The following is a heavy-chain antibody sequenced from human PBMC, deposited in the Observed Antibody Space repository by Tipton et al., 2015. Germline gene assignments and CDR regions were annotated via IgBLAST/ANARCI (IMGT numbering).Heavy chain of an antibody. CDR2: LSGSGGST. Sequence: GSLRLSCAASGFPFSDYAMSWVRQAPGKGLEWVSGLSGSGGSTYYTDSVKGRFTISRDQTKDTLYLQMTSLRVEDTAVYYCAKDLRATIAVSGSRGFDYWGQGTLVTVSS. J-gene: IGHJ4*02. D-gene: IGHD6-19*01. CDR1: GFPFSDYA. CDR3: AKDLRATIAVSGSRGFDY. V-gene: IGHV3-23*01.